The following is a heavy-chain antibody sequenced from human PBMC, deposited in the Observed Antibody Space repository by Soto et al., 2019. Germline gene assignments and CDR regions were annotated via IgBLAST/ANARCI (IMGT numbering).Heavy chain of an antibody. V-gene: IGHV2-5*01. Sequence: QITLKESGPTLVKPTQTLTLTCTFSGFSLSTSGVGVGWIRQPPGKALEWLALIYWNDDKRYSPSLKSRLTITKDTYKNQVVLTMTNMDPVDTATYYCARQWGDSSSQANWFDPWGQGTLVTVSS. D-gene: IGHD6-6*01. CDR1: GFSLSTSGVG. CDR3: ARQWGDSSSQANWFDP. CDR2: IYWNDDK. J-gene: IGHJ5*02.